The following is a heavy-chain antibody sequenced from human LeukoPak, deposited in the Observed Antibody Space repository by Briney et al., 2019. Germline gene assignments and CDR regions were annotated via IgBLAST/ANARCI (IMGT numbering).Heavy chain of an antibody. D-gene: IGHD6-19*01. CDR1: GGTFSSYA. J-gene: IGHJ4*02. CDR2: IIPIFGTA. Sequence: SVKVSCKASGGTFSSYAISWVRQAPGQGLEWMGGIIPIFGTANYAQKFQGRVTITADESTSTAYMELSSLRSEDMAAYYCARGALADMYYFDYWGQGTLVTVSS. CDR3: ARGALADMYYFDY. V-gene: IGHV1-69*13.